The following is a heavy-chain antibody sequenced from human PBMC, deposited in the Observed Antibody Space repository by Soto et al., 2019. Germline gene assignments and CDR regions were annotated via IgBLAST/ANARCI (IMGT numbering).Heavy chain of an antibody. CDR2: IYYSGST. J-gene: IGHJ4*02. D-gene: IGHD1-26*01. Sequence: SETLSLTCTVSGGSISSSSYYWGWIRQPPGKGLEWIGSIYYSGSTYYNPSLRSRVTMSVDTSKNQFSLKLNSVTAADTAVYYCAKGLGYFDSWGQGALVTVSS. V-gene: IGHV4-39*07. CDR1: GGSISSSSYY. CDR3: AKGLGYFDS.